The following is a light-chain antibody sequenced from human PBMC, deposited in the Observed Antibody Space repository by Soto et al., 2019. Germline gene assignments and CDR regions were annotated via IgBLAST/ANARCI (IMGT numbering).Light chain of an antibody. CDR2: DAC. V-gene: IGKV1-33*01. CDR1: QDISNY. Sequence: DIQLTQSPSSLSASVGDRVSITCQASQDISNYLNWYQQKPVKAPKLLIYDACNLETGVPSRFSGSGSGTDFTFTISSLQPEDIATYYCQQYDNLPLTFGGGTKVDIK. J-gene: IGKJ4*01. CDR3: QQYDNLPLT.